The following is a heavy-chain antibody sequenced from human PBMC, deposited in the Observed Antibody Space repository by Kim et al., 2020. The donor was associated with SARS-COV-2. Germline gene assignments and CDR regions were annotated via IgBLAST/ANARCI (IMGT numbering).Heavy chain of an antibody. CDR1: GFVFSDYG. CDR2: IWYDGSNK. CDR3: ASDAPRAHNAFDI. V-gene: IGHV3-33*01. J-gene: IGHJ3*02. Sequence: GGSLRLSCAASGFVFSDYGMHWVRQAPGKGLEWVAVIWYDGSNKYYADSVKGRFIISRDNSKTTLYLQMNSLRAEDTAVYYCASDAPRAHNAFDIWGHGT.